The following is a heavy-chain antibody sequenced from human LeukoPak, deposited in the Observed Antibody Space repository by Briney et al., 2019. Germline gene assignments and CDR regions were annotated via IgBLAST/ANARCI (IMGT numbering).Heavy chain of an antibody. CDR3: TRRLGGSSEGYDY. Sequence: SVKVSCKASGHTFTGYYIHWVRQAPGQGLEWMGWINPNNGGTKYTQKFLGRVTMTGHTSINTAYMEVTSLRSDDTAVYYCTRRLGGSSEGYDYWGQGTLVTVSS. J-gene: IGHJ4*02. D-gene: IGHD1-26*01. V-gene: IGHV1-2*02. CDR1: GHTFTGYY. CDR2: INPNNGGT.